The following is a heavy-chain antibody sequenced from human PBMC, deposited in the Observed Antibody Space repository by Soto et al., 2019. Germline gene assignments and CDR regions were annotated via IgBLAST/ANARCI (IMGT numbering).Heavy chain of an antibody. CDR3: ARNNWLDP. Sequence: SLTCTVSGGSISSYYWSWIRQPPGKGLEWIGYIYYSGSTNYNPSLKSRVTISVDTSKNQFSLKLSSVTAADTAVYYCARNNWLDPLGQGTLVTVSS. CDR2: IYYSGST. V-gene: IGHV4-59*01. CDR1: GGSISSYY. J-gene: IGHJ5*02.